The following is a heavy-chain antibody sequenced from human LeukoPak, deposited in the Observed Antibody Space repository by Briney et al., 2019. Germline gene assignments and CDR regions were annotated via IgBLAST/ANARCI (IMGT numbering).Heavy chain of an antibody. V-gene: IGHV3-64*01. Sequence: GGSQRLSCAASGFTFSECSMHWVRQAPGKGLEYVSAISTNGGSTYYANSVKGRFTISRDDPKNTLDLQMGSLRPEDMAVYYCARGFRYYGSGIDYWGQGTLVTVSS. D-gene: IGHD3-10*01. CDR3: ARGFRYYGSGIDY. J-gene: IGHJ4*02. CDR2: ISTNGGST. CDR1: GFTFSECS.